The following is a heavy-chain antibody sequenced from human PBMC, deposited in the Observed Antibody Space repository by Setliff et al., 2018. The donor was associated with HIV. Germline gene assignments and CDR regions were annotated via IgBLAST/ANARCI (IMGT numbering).Heavy chain of an antibody. V-gene: IGHV4-4*09. D-gene: IGHD6-19*01. CDR2: IYTSGST. CDR1: GGSFSEYY. Sequence: SETLSLTCTVSGGSFSEYYRSWIRQPPGKGLEWIGYIYTSGSTNYNPSLKSRVTISVDTAKTQFSLKLRSVTAADTAVYYCEVAGQWGQGTLVTVSS. J-gene: IGHJ4*02. CDR3: EVAGQ.